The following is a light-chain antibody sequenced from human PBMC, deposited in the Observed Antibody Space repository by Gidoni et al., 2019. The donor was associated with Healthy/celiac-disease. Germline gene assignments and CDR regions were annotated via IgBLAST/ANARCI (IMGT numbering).Light chain of an antibody. CDR1: SSDVGRYNL. V-gene: IGLV2-23*01. J-gene: IGLJ2*01. CDR2: EGS. CDR3: CSYAGSSTSVV. Sequence: QSALTQPASVSGSPGQSITISCTGPSSDVGRYNLVSWYQQHPGKAPKLMIYEGSKRPSGVSNLFSGSKSGNTASLTISGLQAEDEADYYCCSYAGSSTSVVFGGGTKLTVL.